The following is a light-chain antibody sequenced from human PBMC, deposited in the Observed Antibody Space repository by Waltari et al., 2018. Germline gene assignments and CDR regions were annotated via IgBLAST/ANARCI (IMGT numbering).Light chain of an antibody. J-gene: IGKJ4*01. V-gene: IGKV3-11*01. CDR2: DTS. CDR1: QSVSSY. Sequence: EIVLTQSPATLSLSPGERAILSCRASQSVSSYLTWYQQKPGQAPRLLIYDTSNRATGTPARFSGSGSGTDFTPTISSLEPEDFAVYYCQQRINWPLTFGGGPTWRSN. CDR3: QQRINWPLT.